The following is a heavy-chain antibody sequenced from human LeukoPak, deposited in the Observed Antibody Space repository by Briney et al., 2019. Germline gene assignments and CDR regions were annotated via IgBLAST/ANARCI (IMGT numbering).Heavy chain of an antibody. Sequence: SETLSLTCTVSGGSISSYYWSWIRQPSGKGLEWIGYIYTSGSTNYNPSLKNRVTISEDTSKNQFSLKLSSVTAADTAVHYCARLDIVVVPAPPSYAYYMDVWGKGTTVTVSS. CDR3: ARLDIVVVPAPPSYAYYMDV. D-gene: IGHD2-2*03. CDR2: IYTSGST. J-gene: IGHJ6*03. CDR1: GGSISSYY. V-gene: IGHV4-4*09.